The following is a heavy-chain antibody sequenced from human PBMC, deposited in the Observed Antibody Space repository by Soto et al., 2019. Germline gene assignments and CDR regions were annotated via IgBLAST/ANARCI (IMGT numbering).Heavy chain of an antibody. CDR3: ARMTYYDFWSGYSDFADYYYYMDV. V-gene: IGHV3-53*04. CDR2: IYSGGST. Sequence: GGSLRLSCAASGFTVSSNYMSWVRQAPGKGLEWVSVIYSGGSTYYADSVKGRFTISRHNSKNTLYLQMNSLRAEDTAVYYCARMTYYDFWSGYSDFADYYYYMDVWGKGTTVTVSS. J-gene: IGHJ6*03. CDR1: GFTVSSNY. D-gene: IGHD3-3*01.